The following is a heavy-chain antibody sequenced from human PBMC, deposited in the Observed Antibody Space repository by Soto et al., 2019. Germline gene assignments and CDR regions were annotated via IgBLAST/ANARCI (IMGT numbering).Heavy chain of an antibody. CDR1: GGSFSGYY. J-gene: IGHJ4*02. CDR2: INHSGST. CDR3: ARFLPYYDSSGYYLYYFDY. V-gene: IGHV4-34*01. D-gene: IGHD3-22*01. Sequence: SETLSLTCAVYGGSFSGYYWSWIRQPPGKGLEWIGEINHSGSTNYNPSLKSRVTISVDTSKNQFSLKLSSVTAADTAVYYCARFLPYYDSSGYYLYYFDYWGQGTLVTV.